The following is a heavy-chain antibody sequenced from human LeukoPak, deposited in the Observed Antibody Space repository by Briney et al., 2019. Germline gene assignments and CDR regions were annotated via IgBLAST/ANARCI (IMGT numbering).Heavy chain of an antibody. CDR1: GFIFSSYG. Sequence: PGGPLRLSCAASGFIFSSYGMHWVRQAPGKGLEWVAFIRYDGSNKYYADSVKGRFTISRDNSKNTLYLQMNSLRAEATAVYYCAKGEGDLTGYYGEDYFDYGGQGTLVTVSA. J-gene: IGHJ4*02. CDR2: IRYDGSNK. D-gene: IGHD3-9*01. CDR3: AKGEGDLTGYYGEDYFDY. V-gene: IGHV3-30*02.